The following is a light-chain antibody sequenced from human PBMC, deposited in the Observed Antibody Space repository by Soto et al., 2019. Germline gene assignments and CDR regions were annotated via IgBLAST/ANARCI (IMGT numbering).Light chain of an antibody. J-gene: IGLJ1*01. CDR3: QSYDSSLSALYV. Sequence: QSVLTQPPSVAGSPGQSVRSACTWGSANIGAGYDVHWYQQLPGTAPKLLIYGNSNRPSGVPDRFSGSKSGTSASLAITGLQAEDEADYYCQSYDSSLSALYVFGTGTKVTVL. CDR1: SANIGAGYD. CDR2: GNS. V-gene: IGLV1-40*01.